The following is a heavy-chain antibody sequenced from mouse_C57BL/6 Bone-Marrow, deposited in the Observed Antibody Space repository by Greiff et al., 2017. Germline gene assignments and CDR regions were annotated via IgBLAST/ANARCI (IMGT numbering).Heavy chain of an antibody. J-gene: IGHJ2*01. CDR3: ARGGNYFDY. CDR1: GYTFTSYW. CDR2: IDPSDSYT. V-gene: IGHV1-69*01. D-gene: IGHD1-1*02. Sequence: VQLQQPGAELVMPGASVKLSCKASGYTFTSYWMHWVKQRPGQGLEWIGEIDPSDSYTNYNQKFKGKSTLTVDKSSSTAYMQLSSLTSEDSAVYYCARGGNYFDYWGQSTTLTVSS.